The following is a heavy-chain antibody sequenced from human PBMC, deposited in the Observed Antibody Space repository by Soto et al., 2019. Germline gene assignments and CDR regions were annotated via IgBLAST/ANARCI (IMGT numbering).Heavy chain of an antibody. CDR2: INHSGST. V-gene: IGHV4-34*01. CDR3: ARRHKAMVVPNY. D-gene: IGHD2-21*01. J-gene: IGHJ4*02. CDR1: GVSFSDYY. Sequence: PSETLSLTCAVYGVSFSDYYWNWIRQPPGKGLEWIGEINHSGSTSYNPSLKSRVTMSVETSKNQFSLNLTSVTAADTAVYYCARRHKAMVVPNYWGQGTLVTVS.